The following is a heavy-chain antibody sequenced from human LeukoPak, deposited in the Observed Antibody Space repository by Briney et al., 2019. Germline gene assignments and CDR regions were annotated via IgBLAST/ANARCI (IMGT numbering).Heavy chain of an antibody. D-gene: IGHD3-10*01. V-gene: IGHV3-21*01. Sequence: GGSLRLSCAASGFTFNSYSMNWVRQTPGKGLEWVSSISSSSGYINYADSVKGRFTVSRDNAKNSLYLQMNSLRAEDTAVYYCTRARGAGPGAHFDYWGQGTLVTVSS. CDR3: TRARGAGPGAHFDY. J-gene: IGHJ4*02. CDR1: GFTFNSYS. CDR2: ISSSSGYI.